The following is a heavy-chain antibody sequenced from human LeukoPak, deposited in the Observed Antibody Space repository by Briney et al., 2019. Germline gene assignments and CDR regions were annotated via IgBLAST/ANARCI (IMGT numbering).Heavy chain of an antibody. J-gene: IGHJ5*02. D-gene: IGHD3-16*01. Sequence: KTSETLSLTCSVSGDSMSGYYWSWMRQPPGKGLEWIGYIFYRGTTSYNPSLKSRVTISADTSKNHFSLKLYSVTAADTAVYYCARHDDYAGFGRGFAPWGQGSLVTVTS. V-gene: IGHV4-59*08. CDR1: GDSMSGYY. CDR3: ARHDDYAGFGRGFAP. CDR2: IFYRGTT.